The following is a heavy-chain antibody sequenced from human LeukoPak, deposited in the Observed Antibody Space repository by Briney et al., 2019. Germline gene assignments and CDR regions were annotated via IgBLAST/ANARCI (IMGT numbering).Heavy chain of an antibody. D-gene: IGHD5-24*01. CDR2: IYPGDSDT. CDR3: ARQGRGYSPYYSYYMDV. Sequence: GESLKISCKGSGYSFTSYWIGWVRQLPGKGLEWMGIIYPGDSDTRYSPSFQGQVTISADKSISTAYLQWSSLKASDTAMYYCARQGRGYSPYYSYYMDVWGKGTTVTVSS. CDR1: GYSFTSYW. J-gene: IGHJ6*03. V-gene: IGHV5-51*01.